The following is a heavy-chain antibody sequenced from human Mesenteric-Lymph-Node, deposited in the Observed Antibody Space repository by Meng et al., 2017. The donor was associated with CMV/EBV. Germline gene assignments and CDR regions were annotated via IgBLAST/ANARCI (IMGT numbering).Heavy chain of an antibody. V-gene: IGHV4-39*01. Sequence: HLRLQGPGPGLGKPSESLSLSCIVSGDSNSNRTYYWTWIRQPPGKGLEWIGSVHHSGTTYYNPSLKGRLTISVDTSANLFSLRLTTVTAADTATYYCARRGNYDSDYSEYWGQGTLVTVSS. J-gene: IGHJ4*02. CDR3: ARRGNYDSDYSEY. CDR2: VHHSGTT. CDR1: GDSNSNRTYY. D-gene: IGHD3-22*01.